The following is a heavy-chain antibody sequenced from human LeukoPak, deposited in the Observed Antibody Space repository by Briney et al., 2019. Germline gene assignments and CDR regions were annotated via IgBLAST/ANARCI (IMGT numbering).Heavy chain of an antibody. J-gene: IGHJ1*01. D-gene: IGHD1-1*01. CDR3: TTERDWNPGYFQH. CDR2: ISYDGSNK. CDR1: GFTFSSYG. Sequence: PGRSLRLSCAASGFTFSSYGMHWVRQAPGKGLEWVAVISYDGSNKYYADSVKGRFTISRDNAKNSLYLQMNSLRAEDTAVYYCTTERDWNPGYFQHWGQGTLVTVSS. V-gene: IGHV3-30*03.